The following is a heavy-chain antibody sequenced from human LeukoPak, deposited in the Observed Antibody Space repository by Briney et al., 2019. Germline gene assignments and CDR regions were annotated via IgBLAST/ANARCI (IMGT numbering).Heavy chain of an antibody. CDR1: GFTFTSSA. CDR2: IVVGSGNT. CDR3: AAPARYYYDSSGTLDY. J-gene: IGHJ4*02. V-gene: IGHV1-58*01. Sequence: SVKVSCKASGFTFTSSAVQWVRQARGQRLEWIGWIVVGSGNTNYAQKFQERVTITRDMSTSTAYMELSSLRSEDTAVYYCAAPARYYYDSSGTLDYWGQGTLVTVSS. D-gene: IGHD3-22*01.